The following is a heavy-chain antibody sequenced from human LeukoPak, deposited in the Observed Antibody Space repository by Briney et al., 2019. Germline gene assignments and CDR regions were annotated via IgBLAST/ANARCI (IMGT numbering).Heavy chain of an antibody. D-gene: IGHD3-10*01. J-gene: IGHJ4*02. V-gene: IGHV3-7*03. CDR1: GFTFSNYW. Sequence: GSLRLSCAAPGFTFSNYWMSWVRQAPGKGLEWVANIEQDGSEEYYVDSVKGRFTISRDTAKNSLYLQMNSLRAEDTAVYYCARDHGSGNYYRNGYYFDYWGQGTLVTVSS. CDR2: IEQDGSEE. CDR3: ARDHGSGNYYRNGYYFDY.